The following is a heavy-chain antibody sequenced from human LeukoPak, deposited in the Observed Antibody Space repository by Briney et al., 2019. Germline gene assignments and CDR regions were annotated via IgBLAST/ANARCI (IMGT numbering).Heavy chain of an antibody. Sequence: PSETLSLTCTVSGYSISSGYYWGWIRQPPGKGLEWIGSIYHSGSTYYNPSLKSRVTISVDTSKNQFSLKLSSVTAADTAVYYCARVSGSSGIDYWGQGTLVTVSS. J-gene: IGHJ4*02. CDR1: GYSISSGYY. D-gene: IGHD3-22*01. V-gene: IGHV4-38-2*02. CDR2: IYHSGST. CDR3: ARVSGSSGIDY.